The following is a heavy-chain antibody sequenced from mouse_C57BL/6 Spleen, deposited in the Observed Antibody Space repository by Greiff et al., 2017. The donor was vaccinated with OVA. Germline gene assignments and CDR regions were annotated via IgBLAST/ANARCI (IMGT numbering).Heavy chain of an antibody. Sequence: EVQRVESGGGLVKPGGSLKLSCAASGFTFSSYTMSWVRQTPEKRLEWVATISGGGGNTYYPDSVKGRFTISRDNAKNTLYLQMSSLRSEDTALYYCARFDYDGAMDYWGQGTSVTVSS. CDR1: GFTFSSYT. D-gene: IGHD2-4*01. V-gene: IGHV5-9*01. J-gene: IGHJ4*01. CDR3: ARFDYDGAMDY. CDR2: ISGGGGNT.